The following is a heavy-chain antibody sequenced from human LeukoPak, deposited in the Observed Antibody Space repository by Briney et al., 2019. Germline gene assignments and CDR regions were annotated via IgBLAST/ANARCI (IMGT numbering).Heavy chain of an antibody. V-gene: IGHV4-34*01. CDR2: INHSGST. Sequence: PSETLSLTCAVYGGSPSGYYWSWIRQPPGKGLEWIGEINHSGSTNYNPSLKSRVTISVDTSKNQFSLKLSSVTAADTAVYYCANKEAFDIWGRGTMVTVSS. CDR3: ANKEAFDI. J-gene: IGHJ3*02. CDR1: GGSPSGYY.